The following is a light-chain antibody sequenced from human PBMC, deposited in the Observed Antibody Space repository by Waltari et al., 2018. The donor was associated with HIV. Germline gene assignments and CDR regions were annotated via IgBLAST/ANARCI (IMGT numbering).Light chain of an antibody. CDR2: DDT. CDR1: SSTVAGYDY. CDR3: SSYTSSSTRV. Sequence: QSALTQPASVSGSPRYSITISCTGTSSTVAGYDYVPWYQQRQDKAPKLMIYDDTNRPSGISNRFSGSKSGNTASLTISGLQAEDEADYYCSSYTSSSTRVFGGGTKLTVL. J-gene: IGLJ2*01. V-gene: IGLV2-14*03.